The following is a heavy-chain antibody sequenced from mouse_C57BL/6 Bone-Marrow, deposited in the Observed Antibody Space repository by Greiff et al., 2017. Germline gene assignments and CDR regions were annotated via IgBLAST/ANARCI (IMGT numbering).Heavy chain of an antibody. CDR3: ARSGYDYDKGYAMDD. CDR2: INPNNGGT. D-gene: IGHD2-4*01. CDR1: GYTFTDYN. V-gene: IGHV1-18*01. Sequence: VQLQQSGPELVKPGASVKIPCKASGYTFTDYNMDWVKQSHGKSLEWIGDINPNNGGTIYNQKFKGKATLTVDKSSSTAYMELRSLTSEDTAVYYCARSGYDYDKGYAMDDWGQGTSVTVAS. J-gene: IGHJ4*01.